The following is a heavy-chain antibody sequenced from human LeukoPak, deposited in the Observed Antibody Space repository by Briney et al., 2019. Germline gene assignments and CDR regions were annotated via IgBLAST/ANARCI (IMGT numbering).Heavy chain of an antibody. CDR2: ISTSGTYI. V-gene: IGHV3-21*01. D-gene: IGHD3-22*01. CDR1: GFTFSSYS. CDR3: ARDLEDYNSGGYYLGY. Sequence: GGSLKLSCAASGFTFSSYSMNWVRQAPGKGLEWVSSISTSGTYIYYGDSVKGRFTISRDNAKTSLYLQMDNLGAEDTAVYYCARDLEDYNSGGYYLGYWGQGTLVTVSS. J-gene: IGHJ4*02.